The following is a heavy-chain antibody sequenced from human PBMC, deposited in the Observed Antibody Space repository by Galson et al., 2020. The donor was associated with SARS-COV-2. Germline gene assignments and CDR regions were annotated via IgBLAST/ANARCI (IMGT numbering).Heavy chain of an antibody. CDR2: IDWDDDK. V-gene: IGHV2-70*11. J-gene: IGHJ2*01. Sequence: ESGPTLVKPTQTLTLTCTFSGFSLSTSGMCVSWIRQPPGKALEWLARIDWDDDKYYSTSLKTRLTISKDTSKNQVVITMTNMDPVDTATYYCARIRYYDSSGYYSPWYFDLWGRGTLVTVSS. D-gene: IGHD3-22*01. CDR3: ARIRYYDSSGYYSPWYFDL. CDR1: GFSLSTSGMC.